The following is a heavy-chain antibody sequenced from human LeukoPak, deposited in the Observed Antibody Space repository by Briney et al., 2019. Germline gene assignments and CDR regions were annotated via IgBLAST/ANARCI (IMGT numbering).Heavy chain of an antibody. CDR3: ARDPRTVRI. J-gene: IGHJ4*02. D-gene: IGHD1-1*01. CDR1: GFTFSDNY. Sequence: PGGSLRLSCAASGFTFSDNYMTWVRQAPGEGLEWLSYISGNGGVIQYADSVKGRFPISRDNAKNLLYLQMDSLRVEDTAIYYCARDPRTVRIWGQGTLVTVSS. CDR2: ISGNGGVI. V-gene: IGHV3-11*04.